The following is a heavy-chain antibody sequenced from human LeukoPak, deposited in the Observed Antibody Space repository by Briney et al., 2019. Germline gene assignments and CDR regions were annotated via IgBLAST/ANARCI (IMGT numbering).Heavy chain of an antibody. J-gene: IGHJ6*03. V-gene: IGHV1-18*01. Sequence: ASVKVSCKASGYTFTIYGISWVRQAPGQGLEWMGWISAYNGNTNYAQKLQGRVTMTTDTSTSTAYMELRSLRSDDTAVYYCARGVVGAPGYYYYMDVWGKGTTVTVSS. CDR1: GYTFTIYG. CDR2: ISAYNGNT. D-gene: IGHD1-26*01. CDR3: ARGVVGAPGYYYYMDV.